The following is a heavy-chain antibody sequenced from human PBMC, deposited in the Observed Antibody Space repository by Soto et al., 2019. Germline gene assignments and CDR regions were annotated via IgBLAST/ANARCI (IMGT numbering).Heavy chain of an antibody. D-gene: IGHD2-21*02. CDR1: GGSISSYY. V-gene: IGHV4-59*01. J-gene: IGHJ6*02. CDR2: MYNTGST. Sequence: SETLSLTCTVSGGSISSYYWSWIRQPPGKGLEWIGYMYNTGSTIYNPSHKSRVTISVDTSKNQFSLKLNSVTAADTAVYYCARDLWGYCGTDCYPLDVWGQGTTVTVSS. CDR3: ARDLWGYCGTDCYPLDV.